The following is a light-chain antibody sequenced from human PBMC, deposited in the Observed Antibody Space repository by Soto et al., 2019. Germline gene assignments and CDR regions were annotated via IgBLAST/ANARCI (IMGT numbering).Light chain of an antibody. CDR2: DDI. V-gene: IGLV1-40*01. Sequence: QSLLTQPPSVSGAPGQRVTISCTGSSSNIGAGYDVHWYQQRPGTAPRLLISDDINRPSGVPDRFSGSKSGTSASLAITGLQADDEAHYYCQSYDTALGGSYVFGSGTKLTVL. J-gene: IGLJ1*01. CDR3: QSYDTALGGSYV. CDR1: SSNIGAGYD.